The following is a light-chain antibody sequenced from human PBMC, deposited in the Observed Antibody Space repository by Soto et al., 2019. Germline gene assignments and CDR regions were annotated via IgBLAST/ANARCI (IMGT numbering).Light chain of an antibody. V-gene: IGLV2-23*02. J-gene: IGLJ1*01. CDR1: SSDFGSYNL. CDR3: CSYAGSSTLYV. Sequence: QSALTQPASVSGSPGQSITISCTGTSSDFGSYNLVSWYQQHPGKAPKLMIYEVSKRPSGVSNRFSGSKSCNTASLTIAGLQAEDEADYYCCSYAGSSTLYVFGTGTKLTVL. CDR2: EVS.